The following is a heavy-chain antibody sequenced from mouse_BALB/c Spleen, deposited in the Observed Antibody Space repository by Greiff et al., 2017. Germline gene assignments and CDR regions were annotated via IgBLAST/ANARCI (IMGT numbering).Heavy chain of an antibody. CDR2: IYPGNSDT. Sequence: EVQLQQSGTVLARPGASVKMSCKASGYSFTSYWMHWVKQRPGQGLEWIGAIYPGNSDTSYNQKFKGKAKLTAVTSASTAYMELSSLTNEDSAVYYGTRGATYYRYWYFDVWGAGTTVTVSS. J-gene: IGHJ1*01. D-gene: IGHD2-14*01. CDR3: TRGATYYRYWYFDV. V-gene: IGHV1-5*01. CDR1: GYSFTSYW.